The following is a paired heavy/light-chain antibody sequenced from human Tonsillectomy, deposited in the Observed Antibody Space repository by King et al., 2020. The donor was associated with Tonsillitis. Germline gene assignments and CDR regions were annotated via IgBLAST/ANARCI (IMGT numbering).Heavy chain of an antibody. J-gene: IGHJ4*01. CDR3: ARVSEDVYPYFDY. D-gene: IGHD1-20*01. Sequence: QVQLVESGGGAVQPGRSLRLSCAASEFAFRKSVMHWVRQAPGKGLEWVALIWHDGTVKNYAESVEGRFTISRDNSKNMLYLQMNSLRAEDTATYYCARVSEDVYPYFDYWGQGALVTVSS. CDR1: EFAFRKSV. V-gene: IGHV3-33*01. CDR2: IWHDGTVK.
Light chain of an antibody. CDR1: ESVSTY. J-gene: IGKJ4*01. CDR3: QQYNKWPPLT. V-gene: IGKV3D-15*01. CDR2: DAS. Sequence: EIVMTQSPATLSVSPGERVILSCRASESVSTYLAWYQQKPGQAPRLLIFDASSRPFGIPARFSGSGAGTEFTLTISSLQSEDFAVYYCQQYNKWPPLTFGGGTKVEIK.